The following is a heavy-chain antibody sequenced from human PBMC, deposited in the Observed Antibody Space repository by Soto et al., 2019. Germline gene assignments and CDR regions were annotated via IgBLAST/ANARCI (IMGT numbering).Heavy chain of an antibody. CDR3: ASGRRS. V-gene: IGHV1-46*03. J-gene: IGHJ4*02. CDR2: INPSGGST. CDR1: GYTYTSYY. Sequence: GPSVTVCCKASGYTYTSYYMHWVRQAPEKGLEWMGIINPSGGSTSYAQKFQGRVTMTRDTSTSTVYMELSSLRSEDTAVYYCASGRRSWGQGTLVTVSS.